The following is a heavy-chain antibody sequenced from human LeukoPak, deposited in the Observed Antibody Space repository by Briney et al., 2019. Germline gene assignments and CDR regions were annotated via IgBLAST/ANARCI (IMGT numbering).Heavy chain of an antibody. D-gene: IGHD4-17*01. Sequence: SETLSLTCAVYGGSFSGYYWSWIRQPPGKGLEWIGEINHSGSTNYNPSLKSRVTISVDTSKNQFSLKLSSVTAADTAVYYCARALHDYGDPSCWYFDLWGRGTLVTVSS. V-gene: IGHV4-34*01. J-gene: IGHJ2*01. CDR1: GGSFSGYY. CDR2: INHSGST. CDR3: ARALHDYGDPSCWYFDL.